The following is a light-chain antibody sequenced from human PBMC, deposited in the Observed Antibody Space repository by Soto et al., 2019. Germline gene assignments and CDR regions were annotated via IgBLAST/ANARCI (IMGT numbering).Light chain of an antibody. Sequence: DIQMTQSPSSLSASVGDRVTITCQASQDISNYLNWYQQKPGKAPKLLIYAASTLQTGVPSRFRGSGSGTDFTLTISSLQHEDFATYYCQQINSYPLTFGGGTKVDIK. CDR3: QQINSYPLT. CDR2: AAS. V-gene: IGKV1-39*01. J-gene: IGKJ4*01. CDR1: QDISNY.